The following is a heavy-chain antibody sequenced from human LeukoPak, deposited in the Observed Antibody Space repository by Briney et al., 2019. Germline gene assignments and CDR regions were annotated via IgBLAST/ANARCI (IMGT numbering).Heavy chain of an antibody. CDR3: ATSGWYLLPGVY. CDR1: GGSFSGYY. CDR2: INHSGDT. V-gene: IGHV4-34*01. Sequence: PSETLSLTCAVYGGSFSGYYYSWIRQPPGEGLEWIGEINHSGDTNYNPSLKSRVTLSVDTSKNQFSLKLSSVTAADTAVYYCATSGWYLLPGVYWGQGTLVTVSS. D-gene: IGHD6-19*01. J-gene: IGHJ4*02.